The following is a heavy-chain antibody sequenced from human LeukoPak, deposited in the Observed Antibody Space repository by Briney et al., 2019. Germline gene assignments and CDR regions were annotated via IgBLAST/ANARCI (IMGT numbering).Heavy chain of an antibody. D-gene: IGHD2/OR15-2a*01. V-gene: IGHV4-59*08. CDR1: GGSITGYY. Sequence: SETLSLTCTVSGGSITGYYWSWIRQPPGKGLEWVGYIFSSGSTNYNPSLKSRVTISLDTSKSQFSLRLISVTASDTAIYYCARLTKFLTTYYPTPWGQGTLVTVSS. J-gene: IGHJ5*02. CDR3: ARLTKFLTTYYPTP. CDR2: IFSSGST.